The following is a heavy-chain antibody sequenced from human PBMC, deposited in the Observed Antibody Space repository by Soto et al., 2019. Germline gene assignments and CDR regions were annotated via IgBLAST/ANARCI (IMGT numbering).Heavy chain of an antibody. Sequence: GGALRLSCAAPGFTFSSYIMHWVRQAPGKGLEWVAVISYDGSNKYYADSVKGRFTISRDNSKNTLYLQMNSLRAEDTAVYYCARDYYYDSSAYQTFDYWGHGTLVTVSS. J-gene: IGHJ4*01. D-gene: IGHD3-22*01. V-gene: IGHV3-30-3*01. CDR3: ARDYYYDSSAYQTFDY. CDR1: GFTFSSYI. CDR2: ISYDGSNK.